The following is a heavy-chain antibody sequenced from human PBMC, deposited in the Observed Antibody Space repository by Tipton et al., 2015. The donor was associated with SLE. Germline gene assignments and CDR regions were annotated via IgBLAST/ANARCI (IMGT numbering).Heavy chain of an antibody. Sequence: SLRLSCAASGFTFSSYEMNWVRQAPGKGLEWVSYISSSGSTIYYADSVKGRFTISRDNAKNSLYLQMNSLRAEDTAVYYCARGGHTIFGVVIMDWGQGTLVTVSS. CDR3: ARGGHTIFGVVIMD. D-gene: IGHD3-3*01. CDR2: ISSSGSTI. V-gene: IGHV3-48*03. CDR1: GFTFSSYE. J-gene: IGHJ4*02.